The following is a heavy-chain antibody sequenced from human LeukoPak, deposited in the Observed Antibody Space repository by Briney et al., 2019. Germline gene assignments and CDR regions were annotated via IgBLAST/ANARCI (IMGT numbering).Heavy chain of an antibody. D-gene: IGHD6-13*01. CDR3: ARDRRTYSSTMDV. J-gene: IGHJ6*02. CDR1: GFNFRGFSTYS. V-gene: IGHV3-21*06. Sequence: GGSLRLSCEGFGFNFRGFSTYSMNWVRQAPGKGLEWVSCISSSGNSKFYAESVKGRFTISRDNAKNSLYLQMNSLRAEDTAVYYCARDRRTYSSTMDVWGQGTTVTVSS. CDR2: ISSSGNSK.